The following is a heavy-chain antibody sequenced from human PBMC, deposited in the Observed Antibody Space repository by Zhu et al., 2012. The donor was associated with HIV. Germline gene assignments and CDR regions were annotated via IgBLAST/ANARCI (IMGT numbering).Heavy chain of an antibody. J-gene: IGHJ3*02. D-gene: IGHD6-13*01. CDR1: GGSISSYY. Sequence: QVQLQESGPGLVKPSETLSLSCTVSGGSISSYYWSWIRQSPGKGLEWIGYIFYSGITNYNPSLKSRVTISVDTSKNQFSLKLSSVTAADTAVYYCARDLWGSSSSAAFDIWGPRDNGDRLF. V-gene: IGHV4-59*01. CDR3: ARDLWGSSSSAAFDI. CDR2: IFYSGIT.